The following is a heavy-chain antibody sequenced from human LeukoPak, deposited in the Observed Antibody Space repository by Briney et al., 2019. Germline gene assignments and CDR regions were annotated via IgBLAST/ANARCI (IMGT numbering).Heavy chain of an antibody. CDR3: ARDNQWLPTFDAFGI. V-gene: IGHV1-2*06. CDR2: INPNSGGT. Sequence: ASVKVSCKASGYTFTGYYMHWVRQAPGQGLEWMGRINPNSGGTNYAQKFQGRVTMTRDTSISTAYMELSRLRSDDTAVYYCARDNQWLPTFDAFGIWGQGTMVTVSS. CDR1: GYTFTGYY. J-gene: IGHJ3*02. D-gene: IGHD6-19*01.